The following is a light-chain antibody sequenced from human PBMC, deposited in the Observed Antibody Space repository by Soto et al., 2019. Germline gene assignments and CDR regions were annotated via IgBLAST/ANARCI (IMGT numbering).Light chain of an antibody. Sequence: QSALTQPASESGSPGQSITISCTGTSSDVGGNKYVSWYQHHPGKAPKLITYEVSNRPSGVSNRFSGSKSGNTASLTISGLQAEDEADYYGSSYTGSSTLVVFGGGTKVTVL. J-gene: IGLJ3*02. CDR1: SSDVGGNKY. V-gene: IGLV2-14*01. CDR3: SSYTGSSTLVV. CDR2: EVS.